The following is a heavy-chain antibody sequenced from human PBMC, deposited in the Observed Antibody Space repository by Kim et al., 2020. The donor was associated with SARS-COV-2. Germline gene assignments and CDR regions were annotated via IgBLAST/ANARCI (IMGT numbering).Heavy chain of an antibody. D-gene: IGHD6-13*01. Sequence: YAASVKGRFTISRDDSKSIAYLQMNSLKTEDTAVYYCTRTIAAAGDAFDIWGQGTMVTVSS. J-gene: IGHJ3*02. V-gene: IGHV3-49*02. CDR3: TRTIAAAGDAFDI.